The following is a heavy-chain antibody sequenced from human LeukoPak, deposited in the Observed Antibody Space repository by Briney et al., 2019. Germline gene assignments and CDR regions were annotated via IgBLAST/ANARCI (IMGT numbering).Heavy chain of an antibody. J-gene: IGHJ3*02. CDR2: IYSGGST. Sequence: GGSLRLSCAASGLTVSSNYIWVRQAPGKGLEWVSVIYSGGSTYYADSVKGRFTISRDNAKNTLYLQMNSLRAEDTAVYYCARGGSYSHNAFDIWGQGTMVTVSS. CDR3: ARGGSYSHNAFDI. D-gene: IGHD3-10*01. CDR1: GLTVSSNY. V-gene: IGHV3-53*01.